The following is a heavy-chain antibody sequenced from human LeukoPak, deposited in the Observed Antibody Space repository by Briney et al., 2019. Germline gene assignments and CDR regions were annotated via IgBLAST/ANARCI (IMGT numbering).Heavy chain of an antibody. Sequence: SETLSLTCAVYGGSFSGYFWSWIRQPPGKGLEWIGEINHSGSTNYNPSLKSRVAISVDTSKNQFSLKLSSATAADTAVYYCARGLTGSRRYFDSWGQETLVTVSS. D-gene: IGHD3-10*01. V-gene: IGHV4-34*01. CDR3: ARGLTGSRRYFDS. CDR1: GGSFSGYF. CDR2: INHSGST. J-gene: IGHJ4*02.